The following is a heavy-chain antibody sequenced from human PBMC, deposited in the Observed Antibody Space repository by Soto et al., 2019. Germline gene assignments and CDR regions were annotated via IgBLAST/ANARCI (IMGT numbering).Heavy chain of an antibody. J-gene: IGHJ5*02. V-gene: IGHV4-59*01. D-gene: IGHD3-10*01. Sequence: QVQLQESGPGLVKPSETLSLTCTVSGGSISSYYWSWIRQPPGKGLEWIGYIYYSGSTNYNPSLMSRVTISVDTSKNQFSLKLSSVTAPDTAVHYCARGLLWFGEFGYQGGFDPWGQGTLVTVSS. CDR2: IYYSGST. CDR1: GGSISSYY. CDR3: ARGLLWFGEFGYQGGFDP.